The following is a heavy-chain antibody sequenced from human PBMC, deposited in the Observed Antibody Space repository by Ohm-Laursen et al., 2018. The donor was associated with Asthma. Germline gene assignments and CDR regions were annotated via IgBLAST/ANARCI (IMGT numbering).Heavy chain of an antibody. Sequence: SLRLSCAASGFTFSSYGMHWVRQAPGKGLEWVAVISYDGSNKYYADSVKGRFTISRDNSKNTLYLQMNSLRAEDTAVYYCARDQDSSGWYKLDIWGQGTMVTVS. CDR3: ARDQDSSGWYKLDI. CDR1: GFTFSSYG. J-gene: IGHJ3*02. D-gene: IGHD6-19*01. CDR2: ISYDGSNK. V-gene: IGHV3-30*03.